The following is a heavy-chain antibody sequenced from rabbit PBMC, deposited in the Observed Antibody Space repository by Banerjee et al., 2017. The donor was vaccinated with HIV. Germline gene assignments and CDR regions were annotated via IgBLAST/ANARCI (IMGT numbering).Heavy chain of an antibody. V-gene: IGHV1S45*01. D-gene: IGHD1-1*01. J-gene: IGHJ4*01. CDR2: INTSSGNT. Sequence: QEQLVESGGGLVQPEGSLTLTCTASGFTISSGYDMCWVRQAPGRGLEWIGCINTSSGNTVYASWAKGRFTISKTSSTTVALQMTSLTAADTATYFCARDDGSGYAGHGYAHLWGPGTLVTVS. CDR3: ARDDGSGYAGHGYAHL. CDR1: GFTISSGYD.